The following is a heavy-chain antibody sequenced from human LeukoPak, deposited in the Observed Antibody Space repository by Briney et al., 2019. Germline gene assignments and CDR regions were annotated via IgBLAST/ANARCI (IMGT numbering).Heavy chain of an antibody. CDR3: ARRTGEAVWFDP. CDR2: TYYSGST. D-gene: IGHD3-16*01. J-gene: IGHJ5*02. Sequence: TSETLSLTCTVSGGYISSNNYYWGWIRQPPGKGLEWIGSTYYSGSTNYNPSLKSRVTISIDTSKNQFSLKLSSVTAAGTAVYYCARRTGEAVWFDPWGQGTLVTVSS. V-gene: IGHV4-39*07. CDR1: GGYISSNNYY.